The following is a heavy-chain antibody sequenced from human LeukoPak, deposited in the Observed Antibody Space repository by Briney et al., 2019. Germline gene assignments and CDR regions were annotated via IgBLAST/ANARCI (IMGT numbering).Heavy chain of an antibody. D-gene: IGHD5-12*01. J-gene: IGHJ4*02. Sequence: GGSLRLSCAASGFSFSTYGMHWVRQAPGKGLEWVAVISYDGSAKYYADSVKGRFTISRDNSKNTLSLQMNRLRAEDTAVYYCARIMVATTREAFDYWGQGTLVTVSS. V-gene: IGHV3-30*03. CDR3: ARIMVATTREAFDY. CDR2: ISYDGSAK. CDR1: GFSFSTYG.